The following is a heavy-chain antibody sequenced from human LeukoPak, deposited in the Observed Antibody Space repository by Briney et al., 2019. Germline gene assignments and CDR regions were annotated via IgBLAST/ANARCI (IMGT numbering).Heavy chain of an antibody. CDR2: ISYDGSNK. Sequence: GGSLRLSCAASGFTFSSYAMPWVRQAPGKGLEWVAVISYDGSNKYYADSVKGRFTISRDNSKNTLYLQMNSLRAEDTAVYYCARDRYCGGDCSSYYFDYWGQGTLVTVSS. D-gene: IGHD2-21*02. V-gene: IGHV3-30-3*01. CDR1: GFTFSSYA. CDR3: ARDRYCGGDCSSYYFDY. J-gene: IGHJ4*02.